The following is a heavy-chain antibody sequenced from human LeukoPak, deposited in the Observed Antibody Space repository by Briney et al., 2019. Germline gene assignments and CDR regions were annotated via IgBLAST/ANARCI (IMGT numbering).Heavy chain of an antibody. CDR1: GFTFKNFV. J-gene: IGHJ3*01. CDR3: AREGRMGTADAFDV. D-gene: IGHD1-14*01. Sequence: GGPLSLSCAPWGFTFKNFVVLYVRPTAGKALVCVSEDGYAADTLYAGSLKSRYSISRHNAERALLLHMLSVRAGDTAVYYCAREGRMGTADAFDVWGQGTMVTVSS. V-gene: IGHV3-13*02. CDR2: DGYAADT.